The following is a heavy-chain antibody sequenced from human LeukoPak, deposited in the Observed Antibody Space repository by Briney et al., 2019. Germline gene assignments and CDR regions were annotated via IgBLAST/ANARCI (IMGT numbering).Heavy chain of an antibody. CDR1: GYTFTDHY. V-gene: IGHV1-2*02. D-gene: IGHD1-26*01. Sequence: EASVKVSFTASGYTFTDHYMHWVRQAPGQGLEWMGWINPNSGGTNYAQKFQGRVTMTRDTSISTAYMELSRLRSDDTAVYYCARVGRVGATRDLGYWGQGTLVTVSS. J-gene: IGHJ4*02. CDR3: ARVGRVGATRDLGY. CDR2: INPNSGGT.